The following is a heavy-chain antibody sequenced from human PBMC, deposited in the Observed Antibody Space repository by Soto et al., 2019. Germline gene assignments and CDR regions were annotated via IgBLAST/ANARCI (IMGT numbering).Heavy chain of an antibody. J-gene: IGHJ4*02. CDR1: GDTFSRST. CDR3: AIANYGDDDY. CDR2: ISAYSGNV. Sequence: QVQLVQSGAEVKKPGASVKVSCKTSGDTFSRSTISWVRQAPGQGLEWMGWISAYSGNVKYAWKFQDRVTMTTDTSTSTAYVELRSLSFDDTAVYYCAIANYGDDDYWGQGTLVTVSS. D-gene: IGHD4-17*01. V-gene: IGHV1-18*01.